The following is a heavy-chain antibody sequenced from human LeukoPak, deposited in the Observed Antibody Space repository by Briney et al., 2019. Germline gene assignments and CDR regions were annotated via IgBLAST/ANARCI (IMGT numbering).Heavy chain of an antibody. CDR1: GFTFSSYA. CDR3: AKAIVGATTPRGFDP. Sequence: GGSLRLSCAASGFTFSSYAMSWVRQAPGKGLEWVSAISGSGGSTYYADSVKGRFTISRDNSKNTLYLQTNSLRAEDTAVYYCAKAIVGATTPRGFDPWGQGTLVTVSS. CDR2: ISGSGGST. D-gene: IGHD1-26*01. V-gene: IGHV3-23*01. J-gene: IGHJ5*02.